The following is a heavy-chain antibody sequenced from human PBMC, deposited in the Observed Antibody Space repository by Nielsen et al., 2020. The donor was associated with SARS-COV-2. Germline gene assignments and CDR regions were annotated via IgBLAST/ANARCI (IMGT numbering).Heavy chain of an antibody. CDR3: ARGWRSAELLPLEY. CDR2: IYYSGST. CDR1: GGSISSGGYY. V-gene: IGHV4-61*08. D-gene: IGHD3-10*01. Sequence: SETLSLTCTVSGGSISSGGYYWSWIRQHPGKGLEWIGYIYYSGSTTYNPSLRSRATISVDTAENRFSLRLTSVTAADTAVYYCARGWRSAELLPLEYWGQGTPVTVSS. J-gene: IGHJ4*02.